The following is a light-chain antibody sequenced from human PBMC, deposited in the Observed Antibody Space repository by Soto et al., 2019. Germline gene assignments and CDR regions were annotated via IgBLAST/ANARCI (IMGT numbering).Light chain of an antibody. CDR2: QDS. Sequence: SYELTQPPSVSVSPGQTASITCSGDKLGDKYACWYQQKPGQSPVLVIYQDSKRPSGIPERFSGSNSGNTATLTISGTQAMDEADYYCQAWDSSPANYVFGTGTKVTVL. J-gene: IGLJ1*01. CDR1: KLGDKY. V-gene: IGLV3-1*01. CDR3: QAWDSSPANYV.